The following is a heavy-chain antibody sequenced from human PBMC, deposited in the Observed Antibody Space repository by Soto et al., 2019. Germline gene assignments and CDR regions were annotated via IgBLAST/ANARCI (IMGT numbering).Heavy chain of an antibody. D-gene: IGHD3-22*01. Sequence: ASVKVSGKASGYTFISYAMHWVRQAPGQMLECMGWINAGNSYTKDXXKVQVRVXXSSDRAGSIGXVELSXRGCEDTDVCYCARDFSMVVVAPGYCGQGTLVTASX. CDR3: ARDFSMVVVAPGY. CDR1: GYTFISYA. CDR2: INAGNSYT. V-gene: IGHV1-3*01. J-gene: IGHJ4*02.